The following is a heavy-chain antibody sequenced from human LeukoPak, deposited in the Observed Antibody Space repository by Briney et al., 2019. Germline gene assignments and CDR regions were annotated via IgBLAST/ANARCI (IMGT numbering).Heavy chain of an antibody. Sequence: SETLSLTCNVSGVSIRSDIYHWGWIRQTPGKGLEWIGSIFYSGSPYYNPSLRSRVAISIEKSKNQFSLNVNSVTAADAAVYYCARDISPERGYSRGYFDSWGQGTLVAVSS. V-gene: IGHV4-39*07. CDR1: GVSIRSDIYH. CDR3: ARDISPERGYSRGYFDS. D-gene: IGHD5-18*01. CDR2: IFYSGSP. J-gene: IGHJ4*02.